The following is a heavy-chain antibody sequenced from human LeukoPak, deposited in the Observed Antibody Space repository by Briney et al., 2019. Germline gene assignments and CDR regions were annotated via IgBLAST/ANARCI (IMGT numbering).Heavy chain of an antibody. V-gene: IGHV1-69*13. CDR2: IIPIFGTA. D-gene: IGHD4-17*01. Sequence: SVKVSCKASGGIFSSYAISWVRQAPGQGLEWMGGIIPIFGTANYAQKFQGRVTITADESTSTAYMELSSLRSEDTAAYYCARSPTVTTFDYWGQGTLVTVSS. CDR1: GGIFSSYA. CDR3: ARSPTVTTFDY. J-gene: IGHJ4*02.